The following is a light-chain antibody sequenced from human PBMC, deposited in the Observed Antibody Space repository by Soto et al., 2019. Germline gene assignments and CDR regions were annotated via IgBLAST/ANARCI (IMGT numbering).Light chain of an antibody. CDR1: QSISSW. Sequence: DIHMSQSPSTLSASVGDRVTITCRASQSISSWLAWYQQKPGKAPKLMIYDASSLETGVPSRFSGSGSGTEFTLTIRSLQSEDFAFYYCHQYNHWLTWTFGQGTKVDIK. J-gene: IGKJ1*01. CDR3: HQYNHWLTWT. CDR2: DAS. V-gene: IGKV1-5*01.